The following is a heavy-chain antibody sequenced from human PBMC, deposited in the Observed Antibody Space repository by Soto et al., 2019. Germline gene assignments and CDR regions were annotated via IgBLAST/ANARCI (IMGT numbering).Heavy chain of an antibody. CDR1: GFTFSSYS. CDR2: ISSSSSYI. Sequence: GGSLRLSCAASGFTFSSYSMNWVRQAPGKGLEWVSSISSSSSYIHYADSVKGRFTISRDNAKNSLYLQMNSLRAEDTAVYYCARETHYYDSSGYYIHYFDYWGQGTLVTVSS. V-gene: IGHV3-21*01. J-gene: IGHJ4*02. CDR3: ARETHYYDSSGYYIHYFDY. D-gene: IGHD3-22*01.